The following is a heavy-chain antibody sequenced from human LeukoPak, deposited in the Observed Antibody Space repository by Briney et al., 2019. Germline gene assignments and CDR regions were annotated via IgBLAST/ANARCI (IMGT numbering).Heavy chain of an antibody. D-gene: IGHD4-17*01. Sequence: PGGSLRLSCAASGFTFSSYSMNWVRQAPGKGLGWVSSISSSSSYIYYADSVKGRFTISRDNAKNSLYLQMNSLRAEDTAVYYCASLDGDYVFDYWGQGTLVTVSS. CDR2: ISSSSSYI. CDR3: ASLDGDYVFDY. J-gene: IGHJ4*02. CDR1: GFTFSSYS. V-gene: IGHV3-21*01.